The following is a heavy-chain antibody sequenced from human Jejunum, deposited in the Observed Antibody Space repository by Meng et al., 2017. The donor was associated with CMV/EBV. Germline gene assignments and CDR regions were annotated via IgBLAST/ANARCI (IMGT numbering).Heavy chain of an antibody. CDR3: AKSEHYGLDV. D-gene: IGHD1-26*01. Sequence: SCVASGFTFRTYSMNWVRQAPGKGLEWLSYISSGSSTEYYADSVRGRFTISRDNAKNSLFLQMNGLRAEDTAVYYCAKSEHYGLDVWGRGTTVTVSS. J-gene: IGHJ6*02. V-gene: IGHV3-48*04. CDR1: GFTFRTYS. CDR2: ISSGSSTE.